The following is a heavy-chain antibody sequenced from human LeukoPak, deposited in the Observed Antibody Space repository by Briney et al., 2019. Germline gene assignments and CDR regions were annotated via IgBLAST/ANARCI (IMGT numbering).Heavy chain of an antibody. CDR1: GYTFTSYG. J-gene: IGHJ6*03. CDR2: ISAYNGNT. V-gene: IGHV1-18*01. CDR3: ARYRGADIAAYYYYYYMDV. Sequence: ASVKVSCKASGYTFTSYGISWLRQAPGQGLEWMGWISAYNGNTNYAQKLQGRVTMTTDTSTSTAYMELRSLRSDDTAVYYCARYRGADIAAYYYYYYMDVWGKGTTVTVSS. D-gene: IGHD5-12*01.